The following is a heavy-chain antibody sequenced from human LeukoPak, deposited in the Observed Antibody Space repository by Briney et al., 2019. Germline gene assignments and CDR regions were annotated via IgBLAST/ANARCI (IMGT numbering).Heavy chain of an antibody. V-gene: IGHV3-33*08. D-gene: IGHD3-10*01. J-gene: IGHJ4*02. CDR3: ARPPYGEAVEYYFDY. Sequence: RTGGSLRLSCAASGFTVSSNSMSWVRQAPGKGLEWVAVIWYDGSNKYYADSVKGRFTISRDNSKNTLYLQMNSLRAEDTAVYYCARPPYGEAVEYYFDYWGQGTLVTVSS. CDR2: IWYDGSNK. CDR1: GFTVSSNS.